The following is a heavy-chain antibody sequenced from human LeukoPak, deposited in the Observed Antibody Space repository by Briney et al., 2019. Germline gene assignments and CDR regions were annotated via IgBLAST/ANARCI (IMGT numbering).Heavy chain of an antibody. J-gene: IGHJ5*02. CDR2: INHSGST. CDR1: GGSFSGYY. V-gene: IGHV4-34*01. Sequence: SETLSLTCAVYGGSFSGYYWSWIRQPPGKGLEWIGEINHSGSTNYNPSLKSRVTISVDTSKNQFSLKLSSVTAADTAVYYCARDRGTMVRGSRKEFAPWGQGTLVTVSS. CDR3: ARDRGTMVRGSRKEFAP. D-gene: IGHD3-10*01.